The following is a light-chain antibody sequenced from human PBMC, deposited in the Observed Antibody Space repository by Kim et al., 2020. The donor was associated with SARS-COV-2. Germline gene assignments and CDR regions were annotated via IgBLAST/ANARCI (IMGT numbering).Light chain of an antibody. CDR2: SNN. J-gene: IGLJ2*01. CDR3: AAWDDSLNALVV. V-gene: IGLV1-44*01. CDR1: SSNIGSNT. Sequence: ELTQPPSASGTPGQRVTISCSGSSSNIGSNTVNWYQQLPGTAPKLLIYSNNQRPSGVPDRFSGSKSGTSASLAISGLQSEDEADYYCAAWDDSLNALVVFGGGTQLTVL.